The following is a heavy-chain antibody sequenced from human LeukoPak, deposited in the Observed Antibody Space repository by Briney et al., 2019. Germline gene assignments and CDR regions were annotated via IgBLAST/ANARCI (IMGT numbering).Heavy chain of an antibody. V-gene: IGHV4-4*09. CDR2: IYTSGGT. J-gene: IGHJ5*02. CDR3: ARHVYGSGSQKMVGFDP. Sequence: SETLSLTCTVSGDSISSYYWSWIRQPPGKGLEWIGYIYTSGGTNYNPSLKSRVTIPVDTSKNQFSLKLSSVTAADTAVYYCARHVYGSGSQKMVGFDPWGQGTLVTVSS. CDR1: GDSISSYY. D-gene: IGHD3-10*01.